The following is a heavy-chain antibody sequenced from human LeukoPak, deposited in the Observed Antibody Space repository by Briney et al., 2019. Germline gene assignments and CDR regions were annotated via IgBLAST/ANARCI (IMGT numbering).Heavy chain of an antibody. V-gene: IGHV4-61*01. J-gene: IGHJ5*02. D-gene: IGHD5-18*01. CDR1: GDSFTTATYY. CDR3: ARDATGIQLFSWFDP. Sequence: SETLSLTCFVSGDSFTTATYYWAWIRQPPGKGLEWIGYIYYSGSTNYNPSLKSRVTISVDTSKNQFSLKLSSVTAADTAVYYCARDATGIQLFSWFDPWGQGTLVTVSS. CDR2: IYYSGST.